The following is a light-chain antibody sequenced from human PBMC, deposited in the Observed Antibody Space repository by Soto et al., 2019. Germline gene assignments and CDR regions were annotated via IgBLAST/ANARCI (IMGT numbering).Light chain of an antibody. CDR3: QQYNSYSPT. CDR1: QGISNY. Sequence: DIQMTQSPSSLSASVGDRVTITCRASQGISNYVAWYQQKPGKVPKLLIYAASTLQSGVPSRFSGSGSGTDFTLTISGLQPEDVATYYCQQYNSYSPTFGQGTRVEIK. J-gene: IGKJ1*01. CDR2: AAS. V-gene: IGKV1-27*01.